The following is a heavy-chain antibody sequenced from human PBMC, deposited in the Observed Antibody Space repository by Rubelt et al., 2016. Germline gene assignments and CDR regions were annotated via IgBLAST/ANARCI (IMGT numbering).Heavy chain of an antibody. J-gene: IGHJ5*02. Sequence: PGGSLRLSCAASGFTFSIYSVNWVRQAPGKGLEWVSSISSSSNYIYYADSVKGRFTISRDTAKNSLYLQMNSLRVEDTAVYYCARGPPLDTWGQGTLVTVSS. CDR1: GFTFSIYS. D-gene: IGHD2-2*03. V-gene: IGHV3-21*01. CDR3: ARGPPLDT. CDR2: ISSSSNYI.